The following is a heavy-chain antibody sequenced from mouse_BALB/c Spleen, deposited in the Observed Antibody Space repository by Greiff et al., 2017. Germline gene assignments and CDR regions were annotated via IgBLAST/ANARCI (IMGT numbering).Heavy chain of an antibody. Sequence: QVHVKQSGPGLVQPSQSLSITCTVSGFSLTSYGVHWVRQSPGKGLEWLGVIWSGGSTDYNAAFISRLSISKDNSKSQVFFKMNSLQANDTAIYYCARNQYGNSYWYFDVWGAGTTVTVSS. CDR2: IWSGGST. D-gene: IGHD2-10*02. V-gene: IGHV2-2*02. CDR3: ARNQYGNSYWYFDV. J-gene: IGHJ1*01. CDR1: GFSLTSYG.